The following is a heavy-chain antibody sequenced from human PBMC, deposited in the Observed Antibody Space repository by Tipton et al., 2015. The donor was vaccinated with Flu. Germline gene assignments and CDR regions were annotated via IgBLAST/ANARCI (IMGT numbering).Heavy chain of an antibody. J-gene: IGHJ4*02. CDR1: GFIVNKYY. CDR2: IYTGTRT. Sequence: LSLTCAASGFIVNKYYMSWVRQAPGKGLEWVSVIYTGTRTHYADSVQGRFTISRDNSKNTLYLQMNSLRAEDTAVYYCARSGYSYGYVDLWAQGTLVTVSS. CDR3: ARSGYSYGYVDL. D-gene: IGHD6-25*01. V-gene: IGHV3-66*02.